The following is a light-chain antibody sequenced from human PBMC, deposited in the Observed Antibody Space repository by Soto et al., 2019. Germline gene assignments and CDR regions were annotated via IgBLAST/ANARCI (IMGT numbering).Light chain of an antibody. CDR3: QQYGTSPPYT. CDR1: QSLRNNY. V-gene: IGKV3-20*01. J-gene: IGKJ2*01. Sequence: EIVLTQSPGTLSLSPGERATLSCRASQSLRNNYLAWYQQKPGQTPRLLIFGASSRATGIPDRFSGSGSGTDFTPTINRLEPEDFAVYFCQQYGTSPPYTFGQGTKLEI. CDR2: GAS.